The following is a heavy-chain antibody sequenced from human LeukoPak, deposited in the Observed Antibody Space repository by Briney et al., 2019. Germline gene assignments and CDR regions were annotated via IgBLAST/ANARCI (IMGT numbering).Heavy chain of an antibody. CDR2: IWYDGSNK. CDR3: AREQGTSSSSYYTNWFDP. CDR1: GFTFSSYG. Sequence: GGSLRLSCAASGFTFSSYGMHWVRQAPGKGLEWVAVIWYDGSNKYYADSVKGRFTISRDNSKNTLYLQMNSLRAEDTAVYYCAREQGTSSSSYYTNWFDPWGQGTLVTVSS. J-gene: IGHJ5*02. V-gene: IGHV3-33*01. D-gene: IGHD6-6*01.